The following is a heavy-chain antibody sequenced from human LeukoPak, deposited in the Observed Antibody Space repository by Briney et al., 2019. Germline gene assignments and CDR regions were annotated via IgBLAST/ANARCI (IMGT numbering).Heavy chain of an antibody. Sequence: GGSLRLSCAASGFTFSSYGMHWVRQAPGKGLEWVAVISYDGSNKYYADSVKGRFTISRDNSKNTLYLQMNSLRAEDTAVYYCARDHYDFWSGFAHQFDPWGQGTLVTVSS. J-gene: IGHJ5*02. D-gene: IGHD3-3*01. CDR2: ISYDGSNK. CDR3: ARDHYDFWSGFAHQFDP. V-gene: IGHV3-30*19. CDR1: GFTFSSYG.